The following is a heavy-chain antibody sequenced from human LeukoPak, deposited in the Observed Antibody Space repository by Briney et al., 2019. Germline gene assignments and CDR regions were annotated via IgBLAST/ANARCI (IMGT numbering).Heavy chain of an antibody. V-gene: IGHV3-21*01. J-gene: IGHJ4*02. D-gene: IGHD5-12*01. CDR2: ISTTSRYI. CDR1: GFTFSRYS. CDR3: ARGNSDYDHDY. Sequence: GGSLSLSCAASGFTFSRYSMNWVRKAPGKGLEWVSSISTTSRYIYYADSVQGRFTVTRDNAKNSLSLQMNSLRADDTAVYYCARGNSDYDHDYWGQGTLVTVSS.